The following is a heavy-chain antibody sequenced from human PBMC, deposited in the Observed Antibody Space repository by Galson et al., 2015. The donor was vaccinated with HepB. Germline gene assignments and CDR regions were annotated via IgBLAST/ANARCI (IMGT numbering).Heavy chain of an antibody. V-gene: IGHV3-30*04. CDR2: ISYDGSNK. CDR3: ARDLCSGGSCYSGGGY. CDR1: GFTFSSYA. J-gene: IGHJ4*02. Sequence: SLRLSCAASGFTFSSYAMHWVRQAPGKGLEWVAVISYDGSNKYYADSVKGRFTISRDNSKNTLYLQMNSLRAEDTAVYYCARDLCSGGSCYSGGGYWGQGTLVTVSS. D-gene: IGHD2-15*01.